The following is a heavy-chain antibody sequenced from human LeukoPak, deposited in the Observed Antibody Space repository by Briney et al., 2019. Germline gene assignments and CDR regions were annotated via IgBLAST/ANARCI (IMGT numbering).Heavy chain of an antibody. CDR3: ARVLGYDNIGYHSDYMDV. CDR1: GFVVSSNY. CDR2: IYSGGST. D-gene: IGHD3-22*01. Sequence: GGSLRLSCAASGFVVSSNYMTWVRQAPGRGLEWVSVIYSGGSTYDADSVKGRFTISRDNSKNTVYLQMNSLRAEDTAVYYCARVLGYDNIGYHSDYMDVWGKGTTVTVSS. J-gene: IGHJ6*03. V-gene: IGHV3-53*01.